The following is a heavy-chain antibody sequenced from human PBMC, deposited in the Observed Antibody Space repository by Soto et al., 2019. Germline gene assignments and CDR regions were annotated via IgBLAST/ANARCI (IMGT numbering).Heavy chain of an antibody. J-gene: IGHJ6*03. CDR1: GFTFSSYG. CDR2: IWYDGSNK. Sequence: GGSLRLSCAASGFTFSSYGMHWVRQAPGKGLEWVAVIWYDGSNKYYADSVKDRFTISRDNSKNTLYLQMNSLRAEDTAVYYCARRGSSTIFGVVAGYYYMDVWGKGTKVTVSS. V-gene: IGHV3-33*01. CDR3: ARRGSSTIFGVVAGYYYMDV. D-gene: IGHD3-3*01.